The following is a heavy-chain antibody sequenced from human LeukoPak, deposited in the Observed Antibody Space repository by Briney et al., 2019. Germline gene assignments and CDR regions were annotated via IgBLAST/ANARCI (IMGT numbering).Heavy chain of an antibody. J-gene: IGHJ4*02. Sequence: SQTLSLTCTVSGGSISSGGYYWSWIRQPPGKGLEWIGYIYHSGSTYYNPSLKSRVTISVDRSKNQFSLKLSSVTAADTAVYYCARDSTLGTNWGQGTLVTVSS. D-gene: IGHD3-16*01. V-gene: IGHV4-30-2*01. CDR3: ARDSTLGTN. CDR1: GGSISSGGYY. CDR2: IYHSGST.